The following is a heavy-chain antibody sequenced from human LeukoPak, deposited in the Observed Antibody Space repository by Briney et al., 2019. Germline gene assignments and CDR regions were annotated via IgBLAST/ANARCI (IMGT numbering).Heavy chain of an antibody. CDR2: IRYDGSNK. V-gene: IGHV3-30*02. CDR3: ARDHRDRHVLLWFGELSAAFDI. D-gene: IGHD3-10*01. CDR1: GFTFSSYG. Sequence: GGSLRLSCAASGFTFSSYGMHWVRQAPGKGLEWVAFIRYDGSNKYYADSVKGRFTISRDNSKNTLYLQMNSLRAEDTAVYYCARDHRDRHVLLWFGELSAAFDIWGQGTMVTVSS. J-gene: IGHJ3*02.